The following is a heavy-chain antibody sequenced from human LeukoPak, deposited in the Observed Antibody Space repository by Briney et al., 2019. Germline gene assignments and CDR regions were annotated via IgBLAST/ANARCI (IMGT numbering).Heavy chain of an antibody. CDR1: GYSISSGYY. V-gene: IGHV4-38-2*02. Sequence: SETLSLTCTVSGYSISSGYYWDWIRQPPGKGLEWIGTLSHSGSSYYNPSLKSRVTISVDTSKNQFSLKLNSVTAADTAVYYCARALGLYGSGSSYYFDSWGQGTLLTVSS. CDR3: ARALGLYGSGSSYYFDS. CDR2: LSHSGSS. J-gene: IGHJ4*02. D-gene: IGHD3-10*01.